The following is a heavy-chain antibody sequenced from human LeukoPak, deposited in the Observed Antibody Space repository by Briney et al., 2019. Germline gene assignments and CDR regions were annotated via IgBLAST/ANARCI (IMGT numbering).Heavy chain of an antibody. V-gene: IGHV3-30*02. J-gene: IGHJ4*02. CDR1: GFTFSSYG. D-gene: IGHD3-10*01. CDR2: IRYDGSNK. Sequence: GGSLRLSCAASGFTFSSYGMHWVRQAPGKGLEWVAFIRYDGSNKYYAGSVKGRFTISRDNSKNTLYLQMNSLRAEDTAVYYCAKVQYYYGSGSPDYWGQGTLVTVSS. CDR3: AKVQYYYGSGSPDY.